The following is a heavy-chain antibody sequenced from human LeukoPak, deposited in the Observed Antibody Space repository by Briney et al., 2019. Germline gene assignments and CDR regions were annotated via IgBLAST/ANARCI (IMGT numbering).Heavy chain of an antibody. CDR3: AREGGEDYYDSSGSKNYFDY. D-gene: IGHD3-22*01. Sequence: ASVKVSCKASGYTFTSYYMHWVRQAPVQGLEWMGIINPSGGSTSYAQKFQGRVTMTRDTSTSTVYMELSSLRSEDTAVYYCAREGGEDYYDSSGSKNYFDYWGQGTLVTVSS. CDR1: GYTFTSYY. V-gene: IGHV1-46*01. CDR2: INPSGGST. J-gene: IGHJ4*02.